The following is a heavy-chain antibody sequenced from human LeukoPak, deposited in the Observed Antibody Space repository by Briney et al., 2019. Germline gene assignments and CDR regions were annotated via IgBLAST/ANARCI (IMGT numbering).Heavy chain of an antibody. V-gene: IGHV6-1*01. J-gene: IGHJ5*02. CDR3: ARKLTQYDCFDP. Sequence: SQTLSLTCAISGDSFSSNSVTWNWIRQSPSRGLEWLGRTYYRSTWYNDYAVSVRGRITVNPDTSKNQFSLHLNSVTPEDTAVYYCARKLTQYDCFDPWGQGILVTVSS. CDR2: TYYRSTWYN. CDR1: GDSFSSNSVT. D-gene: IGHD1-1*01.